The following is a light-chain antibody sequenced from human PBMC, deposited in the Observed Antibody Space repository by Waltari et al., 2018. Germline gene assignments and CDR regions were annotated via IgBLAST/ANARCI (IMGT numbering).Light chain of an antibody. V-gene: IGLV4-69*01. CDR1: SGHSSYA. Sequence: QLVLTQSPSASASLGASVKLTCTLSSGHSSYAIAWHQQQPEKGPRYLMKLNSDGSHSKGDGIPDRFSASSSGAERYLTISSLQSEDEADYYCQTWGTGIRRHVVFGGGTKLTVL. CDR3: QTWGTGIRRHVV. CDR2: LNSDGSH. J-gene: IGLJ2*01.